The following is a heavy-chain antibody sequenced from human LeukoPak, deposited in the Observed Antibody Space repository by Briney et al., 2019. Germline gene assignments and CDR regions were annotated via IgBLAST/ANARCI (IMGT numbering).Heavy chain of an antibody. D-gene: IGHD2-15*01. CDR1: GFTFDDYA. CDR3: ARDKEGGSNDH. J-gene: IGHJ4*02. V-gene: IGHV3-9*01. Sequence: PGRSLRLSCAASGFTFDDYAMHWVRQAPGKGLEWVSGFSWNSGSIGYADSVKDRFTISRDNTKNAVYLQMSGLRVDDTAIYYCARDKEGGSNDHWGQGTLVTVSS. CDR2: FSWNSGSI.